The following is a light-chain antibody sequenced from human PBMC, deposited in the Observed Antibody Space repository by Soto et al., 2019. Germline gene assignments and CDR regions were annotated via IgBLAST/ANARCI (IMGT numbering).Light chain of an antibody. J-gene: IGKJ1*01. Sequence: DIQMTQSPSTLSAFVGDRVTITCRASQSIRTSLAWYQQKPGKAPKLLIYLASSLQSGVPARFSGSGSATESTLSISSLQPDDFATYYCQQYDSYSRTFGQGTKVEIK. CDR3: QQYDSYSRT. CDR2: LAS. CDR1: QSIRTS. V-gene: IGKV1-5*03.